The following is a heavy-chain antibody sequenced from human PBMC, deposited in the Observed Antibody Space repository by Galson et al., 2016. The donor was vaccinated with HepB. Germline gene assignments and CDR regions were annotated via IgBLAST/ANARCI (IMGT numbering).Heavy chain of an antibody. CDR1: GFTFSSSG. Sequence: SLRLSCAVSGFTFSSSGMTWVRQAPRTGLEWVPTINFKSDTYYADSVRGRFTISRDNAKNSVFLQMDSLRDDDTAIYYCARDAREWSRDYWGQGTLVTVSS. CDR3: ARDAREWSRDY. V-gene: IGHV3-21*01. D-gene: IGHD3-3*01. CDR2: INFKSDT. J-gene: IGHJ4*02.